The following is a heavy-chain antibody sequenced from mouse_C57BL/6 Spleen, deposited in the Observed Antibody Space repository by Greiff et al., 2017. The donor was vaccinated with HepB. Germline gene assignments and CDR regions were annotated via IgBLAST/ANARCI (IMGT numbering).Heavy chain of an antibody. Sequence: VQLVESGPELVKPGASVKISCKASGYAFSSSWMNWVKQRPGKGLEWIGRIYPGDGDTNYNGKFKGKATLTADKSSSTAYMQLSSLTSEDSAVYFCARSFDYDDGWYFDVWGTGTTVTVSS. CDR1: GYAFSSSW. J-gene: IGHJ1*03. CDR3: ARSFDYDDGWYFDV. D-gene: IGHD2-4*01. V-gene: IGHV1-82*01. CDR2: IYPGDGDT.